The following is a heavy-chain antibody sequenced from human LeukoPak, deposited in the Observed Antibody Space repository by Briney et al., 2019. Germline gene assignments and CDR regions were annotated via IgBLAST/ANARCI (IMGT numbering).Heavy chain of an antibody. J-gene: IGHJ4*02. CDR3: ARDRGPMIRGVVLLIGY. D-gene: IGHD3-10*01. CDR1: GYTFSDYG. Sequence: ASVKVSCKTSGYTFSDYGISWVRQAPGQGLEVMGWISGYNGNTDYAEKFQGRVTMTTDTSTSTVYMEVRSLRSDDTAVYYCARDRGPMIRGVVLLIGYWGQGTQVTVSS. V-gene: IGHV1-18*01. CDR2: ISGYNGNT.